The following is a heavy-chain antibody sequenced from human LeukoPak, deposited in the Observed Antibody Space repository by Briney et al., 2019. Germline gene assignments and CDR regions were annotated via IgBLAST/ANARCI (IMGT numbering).Heavy chain of an antibody. Sequence: GGSLRLSCAASGFKFDDYGMSWVRQAPGKGLEWVCDINWNGAWTGYADSVKGRFTISRDNAKYSLYLQMNSLRAEDTALYYCAGYYYDSSRGFDLWGQGTLVTVSA. CDR2: INWNGAWT. J-gene: IGHJ5*02. CDR3: AGYYYDSSRGFDL. D-gene: IGHD3-22*01. V-gene: IGHV3-20*04. CDR1: GFKFDDYG.